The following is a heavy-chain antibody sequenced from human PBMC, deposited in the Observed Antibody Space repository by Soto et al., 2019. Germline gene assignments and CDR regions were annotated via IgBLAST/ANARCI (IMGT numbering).Heavy chain of an antibody. V-gene: IGHV4-39*01. J-gene: IGHJ6*02. CDR2: IYYSGST. CDR3: ARRTPADYYYYGMDV. D-gene: IGHD6-13*01. Sequence: PSETLSLTCTVSGGSISSSSYYWGWIRQPPGKGLEWIGSIYYSGSTYYNPSLKSRVTISVDTSKNQFSLKLSSVTAADTAVYYCARRTPADYYYYGMDVWGQGTTVTVSS. CDR1: GGSISSSSYY.